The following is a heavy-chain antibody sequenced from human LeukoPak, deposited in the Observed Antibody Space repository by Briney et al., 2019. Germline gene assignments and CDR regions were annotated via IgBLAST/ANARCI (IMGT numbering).Heavy chain of an antibody. Sequence: PGGSLRLSCAASGFTFSSYAMSWVRQAPGKGLEWVSAISGSGGSTYYADSVKGRFTISRDNSKNTLYLQMNSLRAEDTAVYYCAKVPGRCFDWEGDYWGQGTLVTVSS. D-gene: IGHD3-9*01. CDR1: GFTFSSYA. CDR2: ISGSGGST. CDR3: AKVPGRCFDWEGDY. J-gene: IGHJ4*02. V-gene: IGHV3-23*01.